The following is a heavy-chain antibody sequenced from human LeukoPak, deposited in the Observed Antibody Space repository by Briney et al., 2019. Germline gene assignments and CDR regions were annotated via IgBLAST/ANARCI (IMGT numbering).Heavy chain of an antibody. CDR1: GFTFSSYG. CDR3: ARGQDSYSYGWYYFDY. J-gene: IGHJ4*02. CDR2: ISYDGSNK. D-gene: IGHD5-18*01. Sequence: GRSLRLSCAASGFTFSSYGMHWVRQAPGKGLEWVAVISYDGSNKYYADSVKGRFTISRDNSKNTLYLQMNSLRAEDTAVYYCARGQDSYSYGWYYFDYWGQGTLVTVSS. V-gene: IGHV3-30*03.